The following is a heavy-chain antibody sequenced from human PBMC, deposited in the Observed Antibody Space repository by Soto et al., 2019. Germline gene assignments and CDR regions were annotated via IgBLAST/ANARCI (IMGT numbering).Heavy chain of an antibody. D-gene: IGHD2-2*03. J-gene: IGHJ4*02. Sequence: GESLKISCKGSGYSFTSYWIGWVRQMPGKGLEWMGIIYPGDSDTRYSPSFQGQVTISADKSISTAYLQWSSLKASDTAMYYCARIGYCSSTSCSVFFDYWGQGTLVTVSS. CDR2: IYPGDSDT. CDR3: ARIGYCSSTSCSVFFDY. V-gene: IGHV5-51*01. CDR1: GYSFTSYW.